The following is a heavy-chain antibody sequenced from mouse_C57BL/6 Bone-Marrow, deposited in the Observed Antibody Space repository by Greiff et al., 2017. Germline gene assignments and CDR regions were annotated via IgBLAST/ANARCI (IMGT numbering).Heavy chain of an antibody. CDR3: ARPSPQLGRGYAMDY. Sequence: QVQLKESGPGLVAPSQSLSITCTVSGFSLTSYGVHWVRQPPGKGLEWLVVIWSDGSTTYNSALKSRLSISKDNSKSQVFLKMNSLQTDDTAMYYCARPSPQLGRGYAMDYWGQGTSVTVSS. J-gene: IGHJ4*01. CDR2: IWSDGST. CDR1: GFSLTSYG. D-gene: IGHD4-1*02. V-gene: IGHV2-6*03.